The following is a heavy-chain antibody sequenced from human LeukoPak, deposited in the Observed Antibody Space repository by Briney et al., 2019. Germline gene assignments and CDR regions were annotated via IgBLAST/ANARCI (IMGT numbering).Heavy chain of an antibody. Sequence: GAPRLFSSTSCVYFCDYYMSWSRHAPGEGRVWVSYISSSGSTKYYADSVKGRFTISRDNAKNSLYLQMNSLRAEDTAVYYCARSTHYNGMDVWGQGTTVTVSS. CDR3: ARSTHYNGMDV. J-gene: IGHJ6*02. CDR1: CVYFCDYY. V-gene: IGHV3-11*01. CDR2: ISSSGSTK.